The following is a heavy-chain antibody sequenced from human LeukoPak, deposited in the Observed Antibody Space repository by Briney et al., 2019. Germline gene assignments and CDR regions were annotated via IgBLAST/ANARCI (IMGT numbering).Heavy chain of an antibody. V-gene: IGHV3-23*01. J-gene: IGHJ3*02. CDR2: ISGSGGST. CDR1: GFTFSSYA. CDR3: AKDRRLRAVAGTAFDI. D-gene: IGHD6-19*01. Sequence: GGSLRFSCAASGFTFSSYAMSWVRQAPGKGLEWVSAISGSGGSTYYADSVKGRFTISRDNSKNTLYLQMNSLRAEDTAVYYCAKDRRLRAVAGTAFDIWGQGTMVTVSS.